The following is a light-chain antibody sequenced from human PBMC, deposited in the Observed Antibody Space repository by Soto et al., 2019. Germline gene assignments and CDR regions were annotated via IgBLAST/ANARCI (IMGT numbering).Light chain of an antibody. CDR1: QSAPSSN. J-gene: IGKJ5*01. CDR3: YQYGSSPLRS. V-gene: IGKV3-20*01. CDR2: GAS. Sequence: SQSAPSSNLAWHQQKPGQAPRLLIFGASKRATGIPDRFSGSGSGRDATHTIIGLQHSDCAVYHSYQYGSSPLRSFGQGTRLEIK.